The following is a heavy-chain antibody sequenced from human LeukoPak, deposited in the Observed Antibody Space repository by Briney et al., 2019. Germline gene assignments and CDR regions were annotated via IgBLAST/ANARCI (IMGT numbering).Heavy chain of an antibody. D-gene: IGHD3-10*01. CDR2: ISPGDSHT. Sequence: GESLKISCQASGYSFTIYSIGWVRQMPGKGLEWVGIISPGDSHTTYSPSFQGQVTISADKSISTAYLQWSSLKASDTAMYYCARHLYGSGSYYNGLDYWGQGTLVTVSS. CDR3: ARHLYGSGSYYNGLDY. J-gene: IGHJ4*02. CDR1: GYSFTIYS. V-gene: IGHV5-51*01.